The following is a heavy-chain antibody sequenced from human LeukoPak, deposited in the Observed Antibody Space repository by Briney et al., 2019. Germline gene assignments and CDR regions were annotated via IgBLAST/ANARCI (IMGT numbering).Heavy chain of an antibody. CDR2: IYYSGST. V-gene: IGHV4-59*01. Sequence: SETLSLTCTVSGGSISSYYWSWIRQPPGKGLEWIGYIYYSGSTNYNPSLKSRVTISVDTSKNQFSLKLSSVTAADTAVYYCARGGPGTRFDYWGQGTLVTVSS. J-gene: IGHJ4*02. D-gene: IGHD1-1*01. CDR3: ARGGPGTRFDY. CDR1: GGSISSYY.